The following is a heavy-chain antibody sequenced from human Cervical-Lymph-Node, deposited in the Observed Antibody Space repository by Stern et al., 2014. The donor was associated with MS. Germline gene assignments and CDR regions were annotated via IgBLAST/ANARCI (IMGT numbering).Heavy chain of an antibody. D-gene: IGHD3-3*01. J-gene: IGHJ6*02. CDR1: GFTFSSHT. CDR3: AREMRRFLEWPYYFFGMDV. Sequence: VQLVESGGGVVPPGRSLRLSCAASGFTFSSHTLNWVRQPPGKGLAWAAAISYDGSNQYYADSVRGRFTISRDNSKNTLYLQMNILKSEDTAVYYCAREMRRFLEWPYYFFGMDVWGQGTTVTVSS. CDR2: ISYDGSNQ. V-gene: IGHV3-30-3*01.